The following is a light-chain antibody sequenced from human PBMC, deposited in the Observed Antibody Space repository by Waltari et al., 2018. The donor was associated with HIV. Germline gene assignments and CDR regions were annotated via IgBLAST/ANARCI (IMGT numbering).Light chain of an antibody. CDR1: SSNLSNNY. Sequence: QSMLTQPPSVSAAPGQNVTISCSGSSSNLSNNYSSLYQHLPGAAPKLVIYDNDNRPSGIPDRFSGSKSGASATLVITGLQTGDEGDYYCGTWDSSLNAGVFGGGTKLTVL. V-gene: IGLV1-51*01. CDR3: GTWDSSLNAGV. J-gene: IGLJ3*02. CDR2: DND.